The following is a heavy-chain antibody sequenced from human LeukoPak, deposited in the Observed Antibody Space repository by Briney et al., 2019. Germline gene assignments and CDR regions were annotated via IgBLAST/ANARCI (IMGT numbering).Heavy chain of an antibody. D-gene: IGHD6-19*01. CDR1: GFTVSSNY. V-gene: IGHV3-53*05. Sequence: GGSLRLSCAASGFTVSSNYMSWVRQAPGKVLEWVSIIYSGGSTFYADSVKGRFTISRDNSKNTLYLQMNSLRAEDTAVYYCAKDSSGWHLFDYWGQGTLVTVSS. CDR3: AKDSSGWHLFDY. CDR2: IYSGGST. J-gene: IGHJ4*02.